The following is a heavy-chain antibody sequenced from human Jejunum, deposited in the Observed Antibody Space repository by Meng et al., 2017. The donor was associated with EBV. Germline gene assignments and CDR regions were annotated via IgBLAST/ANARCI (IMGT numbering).Heavy chain of an antibody. J-gene: IGHJ4*02. V-gene: IGHV4-4*02. CDR3: ARYGSGYFPALWY. CDR1: GGSISSSNW. CDR2: IYHSGST. D-gene: IGHD3-3*01. Sequence: QVRLQGSGAGWVKASGTRSLTCAVSGGSISSSNWWSWVRQPPGKGLEWIGEIYHSGSTNYNPSLKSRVTISVGKSKNQFSLKLSSVTAADTAVYYCARYGSGYFPALWYWGQGTLVTVS.